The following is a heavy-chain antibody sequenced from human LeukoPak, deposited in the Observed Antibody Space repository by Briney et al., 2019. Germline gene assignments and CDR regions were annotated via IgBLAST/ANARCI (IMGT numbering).Heavy chain of an antibody. CDR1: GYTLTELS. Sequence: GASVKVSCKVSGYTLTELSMHWVRQAHGTGLEWVGGFDPEDGEKIYAQKFHGRVTMTEDTSTDTAYMELSSLRSEDTAVYYCATDRGSSWYGGLNWGQGTLVTVSS. D-gene: IGHD6-13*01. V-gene: IGHV1-24*01. CDR3: ATDRGSSWYGGLN. J-gene: IGHJ4*02. CDR2: FDPEDGEK.